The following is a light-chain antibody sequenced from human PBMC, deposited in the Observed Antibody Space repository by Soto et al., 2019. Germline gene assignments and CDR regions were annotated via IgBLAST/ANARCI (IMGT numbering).Light chain of an antibody. Sequence: QSALTQPPSASGSPGQSVTISCTGTSSDVGGYNFVSWYQHHPGKAPKLIIYEVNKRPSGVPNRFSGSKSGNTASLTVSGLLAEDESDYYCTSYAGSNMYVFGTGTELAVL. CDR2: EVN. V-gene: IGLV2-8*01. CDR3: TSYAGSNMYV. J-gene: IGLJ1*01. CDR1: SSDVGGYNF.